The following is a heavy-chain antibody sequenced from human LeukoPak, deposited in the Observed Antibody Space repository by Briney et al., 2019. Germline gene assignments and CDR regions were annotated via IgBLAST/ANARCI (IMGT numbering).Heavy chain of an antibody. CDR3: ARELTRFGELDF. CDR1: GYSFTRHV. J-gene: IGHJ4*02. V-gene: IGHV1-3*01. Sequence: ASVKVSCKTSGYSFTRHVLHWVRQAPGQGLERMGWIKVANGDTKYSQRFQGRVTFVRDTSATTVYMDLSSLTSEDTALYYCARELTRFGELDFWGQGTLVTVSS. D-gene: IGHD3-10*01. CDR2: IKVANGDT.